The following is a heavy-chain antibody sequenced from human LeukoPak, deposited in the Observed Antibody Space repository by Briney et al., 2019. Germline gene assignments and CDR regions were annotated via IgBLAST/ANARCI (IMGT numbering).Heavy chain of an antibody. D-gene: IGHD5-24*01. CDR3: ARVEMATIGYFDY. CDR2: INQDGSDK. Sequence: GGSLRLSCAASGFMFNNYWMTWVRQAPGKGLEWVGNINQDGSDKYYGDSVKGRFTISRDNAQNSLYLQMNSLRAEDTAVYYCARVEMATIGYFDYWGQGTLVTVSS. J-gene: IGHJ4*02. V-gene: IGHV3-7*04. CDR1: GFMFNNYW.